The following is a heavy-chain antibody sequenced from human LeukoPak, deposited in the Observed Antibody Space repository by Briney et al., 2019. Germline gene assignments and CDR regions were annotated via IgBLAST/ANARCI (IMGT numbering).Heavy chain of an antibody. V-gene: IGHV3-48*01. J-gene: IGHJ4*02. D-gene: IGHD3-22*01. CDR3: ARDYYDSSSSYFDY. CDR2: ISSSSNII. Sequence: GGSLRLSCAASGFTFNTYSMNWVRQAPGKGLEWVSYISSSSNIIFYADSVKGRSTISRDNAKKSLFLQMNSLRAEDTAVYYCARDYYDSSSSYFDYWGQGTLVTVSS. CDR1: GFTFNTYS.